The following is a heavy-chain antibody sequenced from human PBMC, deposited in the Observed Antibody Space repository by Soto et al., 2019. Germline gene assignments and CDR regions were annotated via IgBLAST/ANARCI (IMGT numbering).Heavy chain of an antibody. CDR1: AGSISSSSYY. J-gene: IGHJ4*02. Sequence: QLQLQESGPGLVKPSETLSLTCTVSAGSISSSSYYWGWIRQPPGKGLEWIGSIYYSGSTYYNPSLKSRVTISVDTSKNQFSLKLSSVTAADTAVYYCARHGIQLWGPVLGYWGQGTLVTVSS. CDR3: ARHGIQLWGPVLGY. V-gene: IGHV4-39*01. D-gene: IGHD5-18*01. CDR2: IYYSGST.